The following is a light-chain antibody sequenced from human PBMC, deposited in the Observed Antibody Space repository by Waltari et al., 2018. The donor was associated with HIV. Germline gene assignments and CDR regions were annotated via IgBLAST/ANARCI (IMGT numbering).Light chain of an antibody. J-gene: IGLJ3*02. Sequence: QTVLTQPSSLSASPGASASLTCTLRSGINVATFRVYWYQQKPGTPPQLLLRSNSDSDTQHGSGVSRRFSGSKDPSANAAILRSSGLQSEDEADYYCMIWHTNTWVFGGGTKLTVL. V-gene: IGLV5-45*03. CDR3: MIWHTNTWV. CDR2: SNSDSDT. CDR1: SGINVATFR.